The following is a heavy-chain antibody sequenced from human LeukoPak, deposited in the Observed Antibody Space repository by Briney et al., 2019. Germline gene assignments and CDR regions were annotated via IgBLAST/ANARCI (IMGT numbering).Heavy chain of an antibody. Sequence: GGSLRLSCAASGFTFSSYAMSWVRQAPGKGLEWVSAISGSGGSTYYADSVKGRFTISRDNSKDTLYLQMNSLRAEDTAVYYCAKYGDFWSGYFDYWGQGTLVTVSS. D-gene: IGHD3-3*01. J-gene: IGHJ4*02. CDR2: ISGSGGST. V-gene: IGHV3-23*01. CDR1: GFTFSSYA. CDR3: AKYGDFWSGYFDY.